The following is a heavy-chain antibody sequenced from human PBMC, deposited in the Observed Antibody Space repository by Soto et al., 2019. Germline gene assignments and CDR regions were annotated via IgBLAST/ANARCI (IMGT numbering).Heavy chain of an antibody. V-gene: IGHV5-10-1*01. D-gene: IGHD6-25*01. CDR2: IDPSDSYT. CDR1: GYIFTSYW. Sequence: VESLKISCKGSGYIFTSYWIGCFLQMPVKVLEWMGRIDPSDSYTNYSPSFQGHVTISADKSISTAYLQWSSLKASDTAMYYCARSHSSVDYGMDVWGQGTTVTVSS. CDR3: ARSHSSVDYGMDV. J-gene: IGHJ6*02.